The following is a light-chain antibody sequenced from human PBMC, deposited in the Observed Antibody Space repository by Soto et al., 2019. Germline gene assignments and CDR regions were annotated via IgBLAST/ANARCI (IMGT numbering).Light chain of an antibody. J-gene: IGKJ1*01. CDR3: QQYGGSPRT. CDR2: DAS. Sequence: EIVLTQSPGTLSLSPGDRATLSCRASQSVSSSSLAWYQQKRGQAPRLIIHDASSRATGIPDRFSGSGSGTDCTLTISRLEPEDVAVYYCQQYGGSPRTLGQGTKVDIK. V-gene: IGKV3-20*01. CDR1: QSVSSSS.